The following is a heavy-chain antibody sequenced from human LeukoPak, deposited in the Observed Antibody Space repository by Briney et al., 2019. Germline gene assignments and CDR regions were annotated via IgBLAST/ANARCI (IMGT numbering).Heavy chain of an antibody. Sequence: GGSLRLSCAASGFTFSSYAMSWVRQAPGKGLEWVSAISGSGGSTYYADSVKGRFTISRDNSKNTLYLQMNSLRAEDTAVYYCAKARIGKNLRYFDWLLSKVFDYWGQGTLSPSPQ. V-gene: IGHV3-23*01. D-gene: IGHD3-9*01. CDR3: AKARIGKNLRYFDWLLSKVFDY. CDR2: ISGSGGST. J-gene: IGHJ4*02. CDR1: GFTFSSYA.